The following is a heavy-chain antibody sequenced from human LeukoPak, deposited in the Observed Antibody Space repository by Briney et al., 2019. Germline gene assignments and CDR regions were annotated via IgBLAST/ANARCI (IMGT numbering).Heavy chain of an antibody. CDR3: ARDARWKCDY. J-gene: IGHJ4*02. CDR2: IYSGAGT. V-gene: IGHV3-66*02. D-gene: IGHD4-23*01. Sequence: GGSLRLSCAASGFTFSSYSMNWVRQAPGKGLDWVSLIYSGAGTYYADSVKSRFTISRDNSKNTLYLQMNSLRAEDTAVYYCARDARWKCDYWGQGTLVTVSS. CDR1: GFTFSSYS.